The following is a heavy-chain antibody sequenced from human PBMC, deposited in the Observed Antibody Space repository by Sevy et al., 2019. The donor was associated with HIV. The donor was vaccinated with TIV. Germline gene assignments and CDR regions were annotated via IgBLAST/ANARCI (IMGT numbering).Heavy chain of an antibody. D-gene: IGHD1-7*01. V-gene: IGHV2-5*02. J-gene: IGHJ4*02. CDR1: GFSIGTSGVG. CDR3: AHRIVGMSEWNYGYFDY. CDR2: IYWDNDK. Sequence: SGPTLVNPTQTLTLTCTFSGFSIGTSGVGVGWVRQPPGKALEWLVVIYWDNDKRYSPSLKSRLTVTKDISKNQVVLKMTNLDPSDTATYYCAHRIVGMSEWNYGYFDYWGQGTLVTVSS.